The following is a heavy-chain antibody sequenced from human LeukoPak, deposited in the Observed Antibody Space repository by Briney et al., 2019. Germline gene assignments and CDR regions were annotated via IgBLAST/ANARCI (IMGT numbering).Heavy chain of an antibody. CDR1: GESLISYY. V-gene: IGHV4-34*01. D-gene: IGHD2-15*01. J-gene: IGHJ4*02. CDR3: ARGAWATRLGS. Sequence: SETLSLTCAVYGESLISYYWSWVRQPPGEGLEWIGEIYESGTTEYNPSLKSRVTISMVPSKQQFSLSLSSVTAADTAVYYCARGAWATRLGSWGLGTPVIVSS. CDR2: IYESGTT.